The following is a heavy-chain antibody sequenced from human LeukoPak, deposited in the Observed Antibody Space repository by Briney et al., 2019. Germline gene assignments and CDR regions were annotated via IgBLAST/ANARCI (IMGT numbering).Heavy chain of an antibody. D-gene: IGHD3-22*01. CDR2: IIPIFGTA. J-gene: IGHJ4*02. CDR1: GGTFSNSA. CDR3: ARKLYDSSRYGQTYYFDY. Sequence: ASVKVSCKASGGTFSNSAISWVRQAPGQGLEWMGGIIPIFGTANYAQRFQGRVTMTTDTSTSIAYMDLGSLRSDDTAVYYCARKLYDSSRYGQTYYFDYWGQGTLVTVSS. V-gene: IGHV1-69*05.